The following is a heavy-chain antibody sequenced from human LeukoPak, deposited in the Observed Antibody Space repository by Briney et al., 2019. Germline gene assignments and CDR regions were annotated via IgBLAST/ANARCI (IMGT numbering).Heavy chain of an antibody. D-gene: IGHD3-10*01. CDR1: GFTFSSYA. J-gene: IGHJ4*02. CDR2: ISYDGSNK. CDR3: ARVVGEPQPH. V-gene: IGHV3-30*04. Sequence: GGSLRLSCAASGFTFSSYAMHWVRQAPGKGLEWVAVISYDGSNKYYADSVKGRFTISRDNSKNTLYLQMNSLRAEDTAVYCCARVVGEPQPHWGQGTLVTVSS.